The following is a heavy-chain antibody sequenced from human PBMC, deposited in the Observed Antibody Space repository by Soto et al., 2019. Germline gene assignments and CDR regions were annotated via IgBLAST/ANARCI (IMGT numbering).Heavy chain of an antibody. CDR2: ISGNGAST. J-gene: IGHJ5*02. D-gene: IGHD2-2*02. CDR3: AKDRGSGSTSWYNGWFDP. Sequence: EMQLLEPGGGLVQPGGSLRLSCAASEFTFSSSAKTCVRQAPGKGLEWVSGISGNGASTYSADSVKGRFIISRDNSKNTLYLQMNSLRAEDTAVYYCAKDRGSGSTSWYNGWFDPWGQGTLVTVSS. CDR1: EFTFSSSA. V-gene: IGHV3-23*01.